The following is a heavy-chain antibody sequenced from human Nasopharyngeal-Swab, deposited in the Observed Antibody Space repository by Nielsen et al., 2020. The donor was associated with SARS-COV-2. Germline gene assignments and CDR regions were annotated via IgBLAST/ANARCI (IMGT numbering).Heavy chain of an antibody. V-gene: IGHV1-18*01. CDR1: GYTFTSYG. CDR2: ISAYNGNT. CDR3: ARDPRGPQHIVVVTASDAFAI. D-gene: IGHD2-21*02. J-gene: IGHJ3*02. Sequence: VSVKVSCKASGYTFTSYGISWVRQAPGQGLEWMGWISAYNGNTNYAQKLQGRVTMTTDTSTSTAYMELRSLRSNDTAVYYCARDPRGPQHIVVVTASDAFAIWGQGTMVTVSS.